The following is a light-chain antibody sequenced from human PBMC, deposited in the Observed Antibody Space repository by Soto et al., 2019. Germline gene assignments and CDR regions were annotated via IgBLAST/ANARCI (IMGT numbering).Light chain of an antibody. J-gene: IGLJ3*02. Sequence: QSVLTQLPSASGTPGQRVTISCSGSSSNIGRNTVNWYQELPGTAPKLLIYGNDQRPSGVPDRFSGSKSGTSASLAISGLQSEDEADYYCAAWDDSLNGPVFGGGPKLTVL. CDR3: AAWDDSLNGPV. CDR2: GND. CDR1: SSNIGRNT. V-gene: IGLV1-44*01.